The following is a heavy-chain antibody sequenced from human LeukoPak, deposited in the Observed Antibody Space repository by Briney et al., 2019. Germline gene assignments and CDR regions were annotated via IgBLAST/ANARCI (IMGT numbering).Heavy chain of an antibody. Sequence: KPSETLSLTCTVSGGSISSYYWSWIRQPPGKGLEWIGYIYYSGSTNYNPSLKSRVTISVDTSKNQFSLKLSSVTAADTAVYYCARVGDYDFWSGYSLDYWGQGTLVTVSS. V-gene: IGHV4-59*01. CDR1: GGSISSYY. CDR3: ARVGDYDFWSGYSLDY. D-gene: IGHD3-3*01. J-gene: IGHJ4*02. CDR2: IYYSGST.